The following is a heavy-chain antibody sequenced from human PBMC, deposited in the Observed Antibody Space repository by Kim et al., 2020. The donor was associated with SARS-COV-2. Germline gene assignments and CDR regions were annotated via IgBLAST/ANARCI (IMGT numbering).Heavy chain of an antibody. CDR3: ARDRLGIAAARRYGFDP. V-gene: IGHV3-11*06. CDR1: GFTFSDYY. CDR2: ISSSSSYT. Sequence: GGSLRLSCAASGFTFSDYYMSWIRQAPGKGLEWVSYISSSSSYTNYADSVKGRFTISRDNAKNSLYLQMNSLRAEDTAVYYCARDRLGIAAARRYGFDPWGQGTLVTVSS. J-gene: IGHJ5*02. D-gene: IGHD6-13*01.